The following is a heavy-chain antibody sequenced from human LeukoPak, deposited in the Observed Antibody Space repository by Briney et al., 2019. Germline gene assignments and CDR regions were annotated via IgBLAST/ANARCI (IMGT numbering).Heavy chain of an antibody. D-gene: IGHD5-18*01. CDR3: ARDEGGYSYGRGDY. CDR2: IWYDGSNK. J-gene: IGHJ4*02. V-gene: IGHV3-33*01. Sequence: GRSLRLSCAASGFTFSSYGMHWVRQAPGKGLEWVAVIWYDGSNKYYADSVKGRFTNSRDNSKNTLYLQMNSLRAEDAAVYYCARDEGGYSYGRGDYWGQGTLVTVSS. CDR1: GFTFSSYG.